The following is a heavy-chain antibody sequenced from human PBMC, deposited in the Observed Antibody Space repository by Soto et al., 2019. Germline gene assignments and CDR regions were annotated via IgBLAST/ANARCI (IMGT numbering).Heavy chain of an antibody. CDR2: ISAYNGNT. D-gene: IGHD1-26*01. CDR3: VRESPLDGSYENRYYYYGMDV. CDR1: GYTFTSYG. J-gene: IGHJ6*02. Sequence: ASVKVSCKASGYTFTSYGISWVRQAPGQGLEWMGWISAYNGNTNYAQKLQGRVTMTTDKSTSTAYMGLRSLRSDDTAVYYCVRESPLDGSYENRYYYYGMDVWGQGTTVTVSS. V-gene: IGHV1-18*01.